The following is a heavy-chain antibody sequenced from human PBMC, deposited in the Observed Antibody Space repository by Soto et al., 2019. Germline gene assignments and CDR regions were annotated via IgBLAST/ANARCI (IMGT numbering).Heavy chain of an antibody. J-gene: IGHJ5*02. CDR1: GFTFSSYG. CDR2: ISYDGSNK. D-gene: IGHD3-3*01. CDR3: AKDFILEFDP. V-gene: IGHV3-30*18. Sequence: PGGSLRLSCAASGFTFSSYGMHWVRQAPGKGLEWVAVISYDGSNKYYADSVKGRFTISRDNSKNTLYLQMNSLRAEDTAVYYCAKDFILEFDPWGQGTLVTVSS.